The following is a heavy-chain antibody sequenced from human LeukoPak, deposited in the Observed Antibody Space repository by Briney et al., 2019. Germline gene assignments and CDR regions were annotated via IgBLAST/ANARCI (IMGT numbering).Heavy chain of an antibody. D-gene: IGHD3-10*01. V-gene: IGHV4-59*08. CDR2: VSYSGST. Sequence: SETLSLTCTVSGDSINDYYWSWIRQPPGKGLEWIGYVSYSGSTKYNPSLESRVTISVDTSKNQFSLKLSFVTAADTAVYYCARHWGSGTYYLEYWGQGTLVTVSS. J-gene: IGHJ4*02. CDR1: GDSINDYY. CDR3: ARHWGSGTYYLEY.